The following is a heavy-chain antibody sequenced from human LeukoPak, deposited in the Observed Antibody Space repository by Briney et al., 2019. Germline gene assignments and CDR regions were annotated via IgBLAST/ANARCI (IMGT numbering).Heavy chain of an antibody. Sequence: GSLSLSCAGSGFTFSSYRLNWVRPAPGKGLEWVSSISSCSSYIYYADSVKGRFTISRDNSKNTLYLQMNSLRAEDTAVYYCARGGSYLSAFDIWGQATMVTVSS. V-gene: IGHV3-21*04. CDR1: GFTFSSYR. CDR2: ISSCSSYI. J-gene: IGHJ3*02. CDR3: ARGGSYLSAFDI. D-gene: IGHD1-26*01.